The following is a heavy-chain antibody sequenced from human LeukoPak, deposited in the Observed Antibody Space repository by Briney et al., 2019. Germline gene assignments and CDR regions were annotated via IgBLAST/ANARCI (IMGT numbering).Heavy chain of an antibody. J-gene: IGHJ6*02. V-gene: IGHV1-2*06. CDR1: GYTFTGYY. CDR2: INPNSGGT. D-gene: IGHD3-3*01. Sequence: ASVKVSCKASGYTFTGYYMHWVRQAPGQGLEWMGRINPNSGGTNYAQKFQGRVAMTRDTSISTAYMELSRLRSDDTAVYYCARGGYDFVYYYYGMDVWGQGTTVTVSS. CDR3: ARGGYDFVYYYYGMDV.